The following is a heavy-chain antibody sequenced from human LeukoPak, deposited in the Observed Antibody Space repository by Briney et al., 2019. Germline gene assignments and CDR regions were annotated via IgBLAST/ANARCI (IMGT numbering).Heavy chain of an antibody. Sequence: GGSLRLSCAASGFTFSSYDMHWVRQAPGKGLEWVAVISYDGSKKYYADSVKGRFTISRDNSKNTLYLQMNSLRAEDTAIYYCANKGSSGWRFDYWGQGTLVTVSS. CDR1: GFTFSSYD. CDR3: ANKGSSGWRFDY. V-gene: IGHV3-30*18. D-gene: IGHD6-19*01. CDR2: ISYDGSKK. J-gene: IGHJ4*02.